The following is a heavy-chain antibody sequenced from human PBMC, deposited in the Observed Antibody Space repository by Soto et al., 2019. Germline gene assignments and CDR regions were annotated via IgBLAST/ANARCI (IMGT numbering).Heavy chain of an antibody. J-gene: IGHJ3*02. CDR1: GFTFSSYA. CDR2: ISYDGSNK. Sequence: GGSLRLSCAASGFTFSSYAMHWVRQAPGKGLEWVAVISYDGSNKYYADSVKGRFTISRDNSKNTLYLQMNSLRAEDTAVYYCARDRYYDSSGYYAAFDIWGQGTMVTVSS. CDR3: ARDRYYDSSGYYAAFDI. D-gene: IGHD3-22*01. V-gene: IGHV3-30-3*01.